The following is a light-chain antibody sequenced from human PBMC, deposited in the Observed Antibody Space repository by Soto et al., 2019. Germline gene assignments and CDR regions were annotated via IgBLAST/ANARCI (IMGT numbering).Light chain of an antibody. V-gene: IGLV2-14*01. CDR1: SSDIGGYDF. Sequence: QSALTQPASVSGSPGQSITISCTGTSSDIGGYDFVSWYQQHPGKAPKIIIYEVTNRPSGVSKRFSGSKSGNTASLTISGLQPEDEADYYCSSYTSSDTLEGVFAGGTQLTVL. CDR3: SSYTSSDTLEGV. CDR2: EVT. J-gene: IGLJ3*02.